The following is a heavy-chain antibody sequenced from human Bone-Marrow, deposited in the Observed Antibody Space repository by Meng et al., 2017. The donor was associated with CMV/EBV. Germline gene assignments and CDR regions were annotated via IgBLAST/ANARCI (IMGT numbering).Heavy chain of an antibody. J-gene: IGHJ4*02. CDR2: IYHSGST. CDR1: GGSITRSNW. V-gene: IGHV4-4*02. Sequence: GGSITRSNWWNSVRQPPGKGLKWIGEIYHSGSTNYNPSLKSRVTISVDKSKNQFSLKLNSVTAADTAVYYCARVNVLRFLEWHYFDYWGQGTLVTVSS. D-gene: IGHD3-3*01. CDR3: ARVNVLRFLEWHYFDY.